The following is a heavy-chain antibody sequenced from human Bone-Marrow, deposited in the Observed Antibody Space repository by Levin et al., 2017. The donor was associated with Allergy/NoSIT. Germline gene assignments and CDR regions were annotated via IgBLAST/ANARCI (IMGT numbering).Heavy chain of an antibody. CDR2: ISAYNGNT. CDR1: GYTFTSYG. D-gene: IGHD2-2*01. Sequence: GESLKISCKASGYTFTSYGISWVRQAPGQGLEWMGWISAYNGNTNYAQKLQGRVTMTTDTSTSTAYMELRSLRSDDTAVYYCARGDIVVVPAATSDAFDIWGQGTMVTVSS. CDR3: ARGDIVVVPAATSDAFDI. V-gene: IGHV1-18*01. J-gene: IGHJ3*02.